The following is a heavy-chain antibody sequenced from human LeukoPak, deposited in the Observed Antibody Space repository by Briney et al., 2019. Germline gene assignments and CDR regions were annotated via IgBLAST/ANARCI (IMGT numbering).Heavy chain of an antibody. CDR2: IYPGDSDT. V-gene: IGHV5-51*01. J-gene: IGHJ3*02. Sequence: GESLKISCKGSGYTFTSYWIAWVRQMPGKGLEWMGFIYPGDSDTRYSPSFQGQVTISDDKSLTTAYLQWSGLKASDTAMYYCARHLEYTTSSGAFDIWGQGTMVTVSS. CDR1: GYTFTSYW. D-gene: IGHD6-6*01. CDR3: ARHLEYTTSSGAFDI.